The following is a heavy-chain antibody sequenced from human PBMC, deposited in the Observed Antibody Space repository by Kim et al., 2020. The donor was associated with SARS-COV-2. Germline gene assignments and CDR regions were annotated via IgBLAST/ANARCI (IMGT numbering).Heavy chain of an antibody. CDR1: GFIFINYD. D-gene: IGHD3-10*01. V-gene: IGHV3-23*01. CDR3: AKAVGEYDYYYCMDV. Sequence: GGSLRLSCAASGFIFINYDMCWVRQAPGKGLEWVSGISGSGGSRYYDDAVKGRFTISRDISKNTLYLQMSSMRAEDTAVYYCAKAVGEYDYYYCMDVWGQGTTVTVSS. CDR2: ISGSGGSR. J-gene: IGHJ6*02.